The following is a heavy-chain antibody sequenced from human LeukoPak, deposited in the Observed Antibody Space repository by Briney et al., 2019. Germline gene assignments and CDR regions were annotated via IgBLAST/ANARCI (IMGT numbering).Heavy chain of an antibody. CDR1: GFTFSSYA. D-gene: IGHD1-1*01. Sequence: PGGSLRLSCAGSGFTFSSYAMSWVRQAPGWGLEWVSSISVSGGSTYYADSVKGRFTISRDNSKNTLYLQMNSLRAEDTAVYYCAKAPSVTARPFDYWGQGTLYSVSS. V-gene: IGHV3-23*01. J-gene: IGHJ4*02. CDR3: AKAPSVTARPFDY. CDR2: ISVSGGST.